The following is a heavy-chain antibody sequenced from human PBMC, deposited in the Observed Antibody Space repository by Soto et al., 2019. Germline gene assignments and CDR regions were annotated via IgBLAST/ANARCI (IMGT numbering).Heavy chain of an antibody. CDR2: IYANGNT. D-gene: IGHD1-26*01. J-gene: IGHJ4*02. CDR3: ARGRSNGAFDS. V-gene: IGHV4-4*09. CDR1: GDSINNFY. Sequence: QVQLQESGPGLVKPSGTLSLICTVSGDSINNFYWSWIRQSPGKGLEWIAYIYANGNTNHNPSLKSRVAISIDTFKSQFSLNLTSVTAADTAVYFCARGRSNGAFDSWGQGALVTVSS.